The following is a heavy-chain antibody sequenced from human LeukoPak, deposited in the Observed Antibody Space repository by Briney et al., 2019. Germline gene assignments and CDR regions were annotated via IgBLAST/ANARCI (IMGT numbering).Heavy chain of an antibody. CDR3: AREEGASHHYYYYYGMDV. CDR1: GYTFTSYD. CDR2: MNPNSGNT. Sequence: ASVKVSCKASGYTFTSYDINWVRQATGQGLEWMGWMNPNSGNTGYAQKFQGGVTMTRNTSISTAYMELSSLRSEDTAVYYCAREEGASHHYYYYYGMDVWGQGTTVTVSS. V-gene: IGHV1-8*01. J-gene: IGHJ6*02.